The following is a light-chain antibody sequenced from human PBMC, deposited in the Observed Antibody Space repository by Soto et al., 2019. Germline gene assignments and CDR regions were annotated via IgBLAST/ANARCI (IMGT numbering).Light chain of an antibody. CDR1: QSVSSN. CDR3: QQYNSWPPLT. J-gene: IGKJ4*01. Sequence: EIVMTQSPATLSVSPGERATLSCRASQSVSSNLAWYQQKPGQAPRLLIYGASTRATGIPARFSGSGSRTEFTHTISSLQSEDLAVYYCQQYNSWPPLTFGGGTKVEIK. V-gene: IGKV3-15*01. CDR2: GAS.